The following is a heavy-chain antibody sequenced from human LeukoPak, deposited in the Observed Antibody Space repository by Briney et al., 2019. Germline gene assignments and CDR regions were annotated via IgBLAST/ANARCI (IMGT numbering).Heavy chain of an antibody. CDR3: ARECPFYGAGSYGFDY. D-gene: IGHD3-10*01. CDR2: ISSSSYI. V-gene: IGHV3-21*01. Sequence: PGGSLRLSRAASGFTFSSYCMNWVRQAPGKGLEWVSSISSSSYIYQAESVKGRFTLSRDDAKNSLYLQMNSLRADDTAGYYCARECPFYGAGSYGFDYWGQGTLVTVSS. CDR1: GFTFSSYC. J-gene: IGHJ4*02.